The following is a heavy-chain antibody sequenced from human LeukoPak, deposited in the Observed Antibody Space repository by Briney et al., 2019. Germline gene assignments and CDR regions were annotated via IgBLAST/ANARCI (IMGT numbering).Heavy chain of an antibody. D-gene: IGHD6-19*01. Sequence: GESLKISCKGSGYTFTNYWIGWVRQMPGKGLEWMGIINPGDSDTRYSPSFQGQVTISADKSISTTYLQWSSLKAADSAIYHCARGWNSDYWGQGTLVTVSS. CDR3: ARGWNSDY. CDR1: GYTFTNYW. CDR2: INPGDSDT. J-gene: IGHJ4*02. V-gene: IGHV5-51*01.